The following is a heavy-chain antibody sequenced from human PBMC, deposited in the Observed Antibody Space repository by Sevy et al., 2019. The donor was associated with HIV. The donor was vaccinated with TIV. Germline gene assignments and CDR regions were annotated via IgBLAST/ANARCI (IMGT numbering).Heavy chain of an antibody. Sequence: SETLSLTCAVSGYSISSGYYWGWIRQPPGKGLEWIGSIYHSGSTYYNPSLKSRVTISVDTSKNQFSLKLSSVTAADTAVYYCAGQADTAMPHYYYYYYMDVWGKGTTVTVSS. V-gene: IGHV4-38-2*01. D-gene: IGHD5-18*01. CDR3: AGQADTAMPHYYYYYYMDV. J-gene: IGHJ6*03. CDR1: GYSISSGYY. CDR2: IYHSGST.